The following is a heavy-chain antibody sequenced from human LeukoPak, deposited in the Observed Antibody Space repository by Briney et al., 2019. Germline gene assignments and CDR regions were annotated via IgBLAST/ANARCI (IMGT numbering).Heavy chain of an antibody. Sequence: PGGSLRLSCAASGFTFSSYAMHWVRQAPGKGLEWVAVISYDGSNKYYAGSVKGRFTISRDNSKNTLYLQMNSLRAEDTAVYYCARDVRGVIFLFDYWGQGTLVTVSS. J-gene: IGHJ4*02. CDR3: ARDVRGVIFLFDY. CDR2: ISYDGSNK. D-gene: IGHD3-10*01. V-gene: IGHV3-30-3*01. CDR1: GFTFSSYA.